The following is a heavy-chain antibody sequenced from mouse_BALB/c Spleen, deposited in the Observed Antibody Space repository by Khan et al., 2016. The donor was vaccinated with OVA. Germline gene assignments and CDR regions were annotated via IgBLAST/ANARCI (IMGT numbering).Heavy chain of an antibody. CDR3: ARLEDI. Sequence: QVQLKQSGPGLVAPSQSLSITCTVYGYSLTRYGVHWVRQPPGKGLEWLGVIWAGGSTNYNSALMSRLSISKDNSKSQVFLKMNSLQTDDTAMYYCARLEDIWGQGTTLIVSS. D-gene: IGHD1-3*01. V-gene: IGHV2-9*02. J-gene: IGHJ2*01. CDR2: IWAGGST. CDR1: GYSLTRYG.